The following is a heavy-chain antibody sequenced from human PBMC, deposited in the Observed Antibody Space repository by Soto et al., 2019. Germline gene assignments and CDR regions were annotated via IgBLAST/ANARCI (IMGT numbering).Heavy chain of an antibody. Sequence: SETLSLTSTVSGGSINDYYWNWIRKPPGKGLGWLGYIYYSGSTNYSPALKSRVTISVDTSKNQFSLKVTSVTAADTAVYYCARGVANTGYSSSWYDNWFDPRGQGTLVTVSS. CDR2: IYYSGST. J-gene: IGHJ5*02. CDR3: ARGVANTGYSSSWYDNWFDP. CDR1: GGSINDYY. D-gene: IGHD6-13*01. V-gene: IGHV4-59*01.